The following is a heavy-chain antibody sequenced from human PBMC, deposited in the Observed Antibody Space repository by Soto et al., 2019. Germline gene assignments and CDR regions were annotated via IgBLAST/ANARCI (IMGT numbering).Heavy chain of an antibody. CDR2: IYYSGST. V-gene: IGHV4-59*01. Sequence: SETLSLTCTVSGGSISSYYWSWIRQPPGKGLEWIGYIYYSGSTNYNPSLKSRVTISVDTSRNQFSLKLSSVTAADTAVYYCAREIPSVATIFDWGQGTLVTVSS. D-gene: IGHD5-12*01. CDR1: GGSISSYY. CDR3: AREIPSVATIFD. J-gene: IGHJ4*02.